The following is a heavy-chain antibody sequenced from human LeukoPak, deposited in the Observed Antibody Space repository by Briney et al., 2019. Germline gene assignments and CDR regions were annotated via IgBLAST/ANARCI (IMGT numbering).Heavy chain of an antibody. J-gene: IGHJ4*02. Sequence: PGGSLRLSCAASRFTFSSYAMSWVRQAPGKGLEWVSAISGSGGSTYYADSVKGRFTISRDNSKNTLYLQMNSLRAEDTAVYYCAKVNYYDSSGYYYGDDYWGQGTLVTVSS. V-gene: IGHV3-23*01. CDR3: AKVNYYDSSGYYYGDDY. CDR2: ISGSGGST. CDR1: RFTFSSYA. D-gene: IGHD3-22*01.